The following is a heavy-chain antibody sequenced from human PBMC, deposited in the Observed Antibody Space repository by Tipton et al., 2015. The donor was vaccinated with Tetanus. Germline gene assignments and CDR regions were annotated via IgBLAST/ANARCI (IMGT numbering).Heavy chain of an antibody. V-gene: IGHV4-30-4*01. CDR2: IYYSGSI. J-gene: IGHJ6*02. CDR1: GGSISSYY. D-gene: IGHD3-16*01. Sequence: TLSLTCTVSGGSISSYYWSWIRQPPGKGLESIGYIYYSGSIYYNPSLKSRVTISVDTSKNQFSLRLSSVTAADTAVYYCARDHGITWGGMGYYYGMDVWGQGTTVTVSS. CDR3: ARDHGITWGGMGYYYGMDV.